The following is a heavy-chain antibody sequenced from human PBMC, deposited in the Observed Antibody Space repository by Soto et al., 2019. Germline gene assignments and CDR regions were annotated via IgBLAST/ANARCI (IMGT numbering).Heavy chain of an antibody. CDR1: GYTFTSYD. CDR2: MNPNSGNT. J-gene: IGHJ4*02. CDR3: ARAPVYCISTSCYTENFDY. D-gene: IGHD2-2*02. Sequence: ASVKVSCKASGYTFTSYDINWVRQATGQGLEWMGWMNPNSGNTGYAQKFQGRVTMTRNTSISTAYMELSSLRSEDTAVYYCARAPVYCISTSCYTENFDYWGQGTLVTVS. V-gene: IGHV1-8*01.